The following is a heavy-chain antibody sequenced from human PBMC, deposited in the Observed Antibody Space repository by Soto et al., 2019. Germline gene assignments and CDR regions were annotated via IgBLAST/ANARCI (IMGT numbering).Heavy chain of an antibody. Sequence: EVQLLESGGGLVQPGGSLRLSCAASGLTFSSYAMTWVRQAPGKGLEWVSAISRSGYSTDYADSVKGRFTIPRDNSKNTLYLQMNSLRVEDTAVYYCAKDMLSAAASDAFDIWGQGTMVTVSS. D-gene: IGHD2-2*01. V-gene: IGHV3-23*01. CDR3: AKDMLSAAASDAFDI. CDR1: GLTFSSYA. J-gene: IGHJ3*02. CDR2: ISRSGYST.